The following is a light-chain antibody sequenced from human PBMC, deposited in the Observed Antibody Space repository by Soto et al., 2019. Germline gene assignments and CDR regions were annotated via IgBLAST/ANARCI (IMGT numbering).Light chain of an antibody. Sequence: EIVLTQSPATLSLSPGERATLSCRASQGVSSYLAWYQQKPGQAPRLLIYDASNRATGIPARFSGSGPGTDFTLTISSLGPEDFAVYYCQQRSNCLITFGQGTRLEIK. CDR2: DAS. V-gene: IGKV3D-11*01. CDR1: QGVSSY. J-gene: IGKJ5*01. CDR3: QQRSNCLIT.